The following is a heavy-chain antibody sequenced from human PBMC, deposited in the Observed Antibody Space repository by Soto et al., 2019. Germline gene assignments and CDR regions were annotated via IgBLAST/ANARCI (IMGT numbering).Heavy chain of an antibody. D-gene: IGHD2-15*01. CDR1: GDSVSSYSAV. CDR3: AKSPPDCSGGRCYSFDY. CDR2: TYYRSKWSN. J-gene: IGHJ4*02. V-gene: IGHV6-1*01. Sequence: HVQLQQSGPGLVKPSQTLSLTCAISGDSVSSYSAVWNWIRQSPSRGLEWLGRTYYRSKWSNDSAPSVKSRLNISPDSPKTQFSLQLNSVTPEDTAVYYCAKSPPDCSGGRCYSFDYWGQGTLVTVSS.